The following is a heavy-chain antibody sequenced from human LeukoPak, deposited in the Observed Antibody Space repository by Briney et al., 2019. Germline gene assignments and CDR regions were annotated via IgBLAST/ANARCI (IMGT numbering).Heavy chain of an antibody. D-gene: IGHD3-10*01. Sequence: TGGSLRLSCAAPGFTVSSNHMSWVRQAPGKGLEWVSVLYSGGGTYYADSVKGRFTISRDNSKNTLYLQMNSLRVEDTAVYYCARDRGFNWGQGTLVTVSS. CDR3: ARDRGFN. J-gene: IGHJ4*02. V-gene: IGHV3-66*01. CDR1: GFTVSSNH. CDR2: LYSGGGT.